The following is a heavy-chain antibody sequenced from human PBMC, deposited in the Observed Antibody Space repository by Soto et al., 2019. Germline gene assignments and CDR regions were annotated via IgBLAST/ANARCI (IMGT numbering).Heavy chain of an antibody. J-gene: IGHJ4*02. D-gene: IGHD3-22*01. CDR1: GFTFSSYG. CDR2: ISYDGSNK. Sequence: VGSLRLSCAASGFTFSSYGMHWFRQAPVNGLEWVAVISYDGSNKYYADSVKGRFTISRDNSKNTLYLQMNSLRAEDTAVYYCAKDTGMIVVRSGTIDYWGQGTLVTVSS. V-gene: IGHV3-30*18. CDR3: AKDTGMIVVRSGTIDY.